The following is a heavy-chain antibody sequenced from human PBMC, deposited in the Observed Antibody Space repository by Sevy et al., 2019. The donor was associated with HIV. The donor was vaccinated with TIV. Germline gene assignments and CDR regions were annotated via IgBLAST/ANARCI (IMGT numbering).Heavy chain of an antibody. Sequence: GGSLRLSCAASGFTFDDYGMSWVRQAPGKGLEWVSGINWNGGSTGYADSVKGRFTISRDNAKNSLYLQMNSLRAEDTALYHCARTIVGATTRLYYFDYWGQGTLVTVSS. CDR1: GFTFDDYG. D-gene: IGHD1-26*01. V-gene: IGHV3-20*01. J-gene: IGHJ4*02. CDR2: INWNGGST. CDR3: ARTIVGATTRLYYFDY.